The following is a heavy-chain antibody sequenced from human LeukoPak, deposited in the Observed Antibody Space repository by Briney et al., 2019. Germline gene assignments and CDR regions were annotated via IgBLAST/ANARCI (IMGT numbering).Heavy chain of an antibody. D-gene: IGHD2-2*01. CDR2: IGGAGGSI. V-gene: IGHV3-9*01. J-gene: IGHJ4*02. CDR3: AKSHCDSTSCYLVGSFYFDY. Sequence: SLRLSCAASGFTFDDYAMHWVRQAPGKGLEWVSGIGGAGGSIAYADSVKGRFTISRDNAKNSLYLQMNSLRAEDTALYYCAKSHCDSTSCYLVGSFYFDYWGQGTLVTASS. CDR1: GFTFDDYA.